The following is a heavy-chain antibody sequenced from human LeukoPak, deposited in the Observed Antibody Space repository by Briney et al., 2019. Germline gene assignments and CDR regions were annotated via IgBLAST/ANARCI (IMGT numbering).Heavy chain of an antibody. Sequence: SETLSLTCAVYGGSFSGYYWIGIRQPPGKGLEWIGEINHSGSTNYNPSLKSRVTISVDTYKNPFSMKLSSVTAADTAVYYCARRLRSMAARADYYYYYMDVWGKGTTVTVSS. J-gene: IGHJ6*03. D-gene: IGHD6-6*01. V-gene: IGHV4-34*01. CDR2: INHSGST. CDR3: ARRLRSMAARADYYYYYMDV. CDR1: GGSFSGYY.